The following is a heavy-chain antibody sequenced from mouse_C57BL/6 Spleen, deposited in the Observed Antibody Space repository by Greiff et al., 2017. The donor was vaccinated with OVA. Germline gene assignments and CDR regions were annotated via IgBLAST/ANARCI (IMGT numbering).Heavy chain of an antibody. D-gene: IGHD1-1*01. V-gene: IGHV5-17*01. CDR2: ISSGSSTI. CDR3: VATVVEKFAY. CDR1: GFTFSDYG. Sequence: EVKVEESGGGLVKPGGSLKLSCAASGFTFSDYGMHWVRQAPEKGLEWVAYISSGSSTIYYADTVKGRFTISRDNAKNTLFLQMTSLRSEDTAMYYCVATVVEKFAYWGQGTLVTVSA. J-gene: IGHJ3*01.